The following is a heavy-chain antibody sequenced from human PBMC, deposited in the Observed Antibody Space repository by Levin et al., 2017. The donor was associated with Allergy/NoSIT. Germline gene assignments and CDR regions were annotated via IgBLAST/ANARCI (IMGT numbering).Heavy chain of an antibody. CDR2: IDPKSGGT. D-gene: IGHD2-2*01. Sequence: LVASVKVSCKASGYIFTGNWIHWVRQAPGQGLEWMGWIDPKSGGTNYAQKFQGRVIMTRDTSISTAYMELSSLRSDDTAVYYCARIAAASPPVWGQGTLVTVSS. CDR1: GYIFTGNW. CDR3: ARIAAASPPV. J-gene: IGHJ4*02. V-gene: IGHV1-2*03.